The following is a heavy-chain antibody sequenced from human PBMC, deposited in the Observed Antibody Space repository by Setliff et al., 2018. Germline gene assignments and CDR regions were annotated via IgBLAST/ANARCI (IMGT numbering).Heavy chain of an antibody. CDR2: ITSDGGTT. CDR1: GFTFSYFS. J-gene: IGHJ4*02. Sequence: SCAGSGFTFSYFSMSWVRQVPGKGLEWVSTITSDGGTTWYADSEKGRFTIYRDNSKNILYLQMNSLRAEDTAVYYCTPHSRSSDWRALDYWGQGTLVTVSS. D-gene: IGHD2-2*01. CDR3: TPHSRSSDWRALDY. V-gene: IGHV3-23*01.